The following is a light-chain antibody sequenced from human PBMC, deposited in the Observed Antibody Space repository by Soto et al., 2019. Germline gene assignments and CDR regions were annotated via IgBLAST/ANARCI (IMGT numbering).Light chain of an antibody. Sequence: EIVLTQSPGTLSLSPGERATLCCRACQTVGSTYLAWYQQKPGQAPSLLIYGASSRATGIPDRFSGSGSGTDFTLTISRLEPEDFAVYYCQQYGSSGTFGQRTQVEIK. V-gene: IGKV3-20*01. J-gene: IGKJ1*01. CDR3: QQYGSSGT. CDR1: QTVGSTY. CDR2: GAS.